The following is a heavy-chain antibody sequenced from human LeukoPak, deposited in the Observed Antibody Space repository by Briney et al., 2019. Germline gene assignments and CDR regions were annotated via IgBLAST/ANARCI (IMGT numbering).Heavy chain of an antibody. Sequence: SQTLSLTCTVSSGSISSGAYYWSWVRQPAGKGLEWIGRIYTTGSTNYNPSLKSRVTMSVDTSKNQFSLKLSSVTAADTAVYYCARIGGSFPSLDSWGQGTLVTVSS. J-gene: IGHJ5*01. D-gene: IGHD1-26*01. V-gene: IGHV4-61*02. CDR3: ARIGGSFPSLDS. CDR2: IYTTGST. CDR1: SGSISSGAYY.